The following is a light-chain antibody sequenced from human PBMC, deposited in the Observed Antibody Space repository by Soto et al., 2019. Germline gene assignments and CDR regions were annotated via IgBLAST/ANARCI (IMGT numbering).Light chain of an antibody. V-gene: IGKV1-39*01. CDR2: AAS. Sequence: DIQMTQSPSSLSASVGDRVSITCRATQSISNYLNWYQQKPGEAPKFLIYAASSLQSGVPSRFSGSGSGTEFTLTISSMQSEDFAVYFCQQYNNWPQTFGPGTKVDIK. J-gene: IGKJ1*01. CDR3: QQYNNWPQT. CDR1: QSISNY.